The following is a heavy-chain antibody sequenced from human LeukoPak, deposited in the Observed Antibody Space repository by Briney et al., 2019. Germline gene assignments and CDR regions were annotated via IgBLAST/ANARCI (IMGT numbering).Heavy chain of an antibody. J-gene: IGHJ4*02. CDR2: ISGSGGST. CDR3: AKGTYDYPEMYYFDY. Sequence: GGSLRLSCAASGFTFSSYAMSWVRQAPGKGLEWVSAISGSGGSTYYADSVKGRFTISRDSSKNTLYLQMNSLRAEDTAVYYCAKGTYDYPEMYYFDYWGQGTLVTVSS. D-gene: IGHD4-11*01. V-gene: IGHV3-23*01. CDR1: GFTFSSYA.